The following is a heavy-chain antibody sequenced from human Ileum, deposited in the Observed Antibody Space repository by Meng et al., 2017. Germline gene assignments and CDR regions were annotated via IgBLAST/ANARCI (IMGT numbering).Heavy chain of an antibody. CDR2: ISSDGNTE. D-gene: IGHD3-10*01. CDR1: GFTFSNFA. J-gene: IGHJ3*01. Sequence: GGSLRLSCEASGFTFSNFAIHWVRQAPGKGLEWVAVISSDGNTEFYADSVKCRITISRDNSKNTLYLQISSLRAEDTAVYYCVRENYYGSGRLCAFDVWGQGTMVTVSS. V-gene: IGHV3-30*04. CDR3: VRENYYGSGRLCAFDV.